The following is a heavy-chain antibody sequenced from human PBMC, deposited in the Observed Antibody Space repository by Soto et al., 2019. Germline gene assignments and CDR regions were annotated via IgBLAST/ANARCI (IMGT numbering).Heavy chain of an antibody. J-gene: IGHJ4*02. CDR3: AKGRYSYDSSGHDY. CDR1: GFAFSSHA. D-gene: IGHD3-22*01. Sequence: EVQLLESGGGLVQPGGSLRLSCAASGFAFSSHAMNWVRQAPGKGLEWVSGISGSGGRTYYADSVKGRFTISRDNSKNTLDLQMNSLRAEDTAVYYCAKGRYSYDSSGHDYWGLGTLVTVS. V-gene: IGHV3-23*01. CDR2: ISGSGGRT.